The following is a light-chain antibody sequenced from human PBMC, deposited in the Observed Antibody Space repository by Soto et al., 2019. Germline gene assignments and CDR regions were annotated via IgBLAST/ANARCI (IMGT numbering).Light chain of an antibody. J-gene: IGLJ2*01. Sequence: SYVLTQPPSVSVAPGQTARITCGGNNIGSKSVHWYQQRPGQAPVLVVYDDSGRPSGIPERFSGSNSGNTATLTIIRVEAGDEADYYCQVWDSVVFGGGTKLTVL. CDR2: DDS. V-gene: IGLV3-21*02. CDR1: NIGSKS. CDR3: QVWDSVV.